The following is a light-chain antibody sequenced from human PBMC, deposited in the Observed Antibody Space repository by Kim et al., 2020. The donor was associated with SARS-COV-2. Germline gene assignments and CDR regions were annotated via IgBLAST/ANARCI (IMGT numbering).Light chain of an antibody. J-gene: IGKJ1*01. CDR1: QGTLNF. CDR2: GAS. CDR3: QKYNSALWT. V-gene: IGKV1-27*01. Sequence: DIQMTHSPSPLSASVGDRVTITCRASQGTLNFLAWFQQKPGKVPKLLIYGASTLQSGVPSRFSGSASGTDFTLTISSLQPEDVATYYCQKYNSALWTFGQGTKVDIK.